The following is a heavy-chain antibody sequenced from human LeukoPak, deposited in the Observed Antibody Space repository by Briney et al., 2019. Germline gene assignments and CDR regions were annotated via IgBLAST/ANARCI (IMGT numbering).Heavy chain of an antibody. J-gene: IGHJ4*02. CDR1: GGSISSSSYY. V-gene: IGHV4-39*07. CDR3: AREGYGDYYFDY. Sequence: SETLSLTCTVSGGSISSSSYYWGWIRQPPGKGLEWIGSIYYSGSTYYNPSLKSRVTISVDTSKNQFSLKLSSVTAADTAAYYCAREGYGDYYFDYWGQGTLVTVSS. D-gene: IGHD4-17*01. CDR2: IYYSGST.